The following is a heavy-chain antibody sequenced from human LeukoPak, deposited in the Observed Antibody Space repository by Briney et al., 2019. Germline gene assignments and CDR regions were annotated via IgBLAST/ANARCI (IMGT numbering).Heavy chain of an antibody. D-gene: IGHD3-22*01. J-gene: IGHJ4*02. CDR1: GFTFSSYA. Sequence: PGRSLRLSCAASGFTFSSYAMHWVRQAPGKGLEWVAVISYDGSNKYYADSVKGRFTISRENSKKTLYLQMNSLRAEDTGVYYCARGYSSGYYHSPVDYWGQGTLVTVSS. V-gene: IGHV3-30*04. CDR2: ISYDGSNK. CDR3: ARGYSSGYYHSPVDY.